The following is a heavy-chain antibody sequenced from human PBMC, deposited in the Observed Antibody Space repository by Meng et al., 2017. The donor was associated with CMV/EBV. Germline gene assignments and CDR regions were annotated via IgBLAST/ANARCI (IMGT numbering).Heavy chain of an antibody. V-gene: IGHV3-74*03. Sequence: GGSLRPSCPVSGFTSSSYWMHWVRQAPGKGLVWVSRIEGDGITTTYEDSVKGRFTVSRDNAKNTLYLQMNSLRAEDTAVYYCARKRVRNFVVAPGALRTAAPAGMDVWGQGTAVTVSS. CDR1: GFTSSSYW. CDR3: ARKRVRNFVVAPGALRTAAPAGMDV. CDR2: IEGDGITT. D-gene: IGHD2-2*02. J-gene: IGHJ6*02.